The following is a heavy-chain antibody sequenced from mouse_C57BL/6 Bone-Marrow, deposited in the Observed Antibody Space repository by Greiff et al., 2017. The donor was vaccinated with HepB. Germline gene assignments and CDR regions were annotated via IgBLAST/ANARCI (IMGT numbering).Heavy chain of an antibody. CDR3: AREGFAY. Sequence: VQLQQSGAELVRPGTSVKVSCKASGYAFTNYLIEWVKQRTGQGLEWIGVINPGSGGTKYNEKFKGKATLTADKSSNTAYMQLSSLTSEDSAVYFCAREGFAYWGQGTLVTVSA. CDR1: GYAFTNYL. J-gene: IGHJ3*01. V-gene: IGHV1-54*01. CDR2: INPGSGGT.